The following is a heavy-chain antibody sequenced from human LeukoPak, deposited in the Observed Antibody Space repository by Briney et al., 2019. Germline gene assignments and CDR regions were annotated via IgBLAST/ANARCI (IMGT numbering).Heavy chain of an antibody. CDR2: INHSGST. Sequence: SSETLSLTCAVYGGSFSGYYWSWIRQPPGKGLEWIGEINHSGSTNYNPSLKSRVTISVDTSKNQFFLKLSSVTAADTAVYYCARGYYDILTGYPLWGQGTLVTVSS. J-gene: IGHJ4*02. V-gene: IGHV4-34*01. CDR1: GGSFSGYY. D-gene: IGHD3-9*01. CDR3: ARGYYDILTGYPL.